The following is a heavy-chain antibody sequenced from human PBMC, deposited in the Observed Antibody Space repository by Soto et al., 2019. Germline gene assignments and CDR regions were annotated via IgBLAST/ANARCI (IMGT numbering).Heavy chain of an antibody. CDR1: GGSISSYY. J-gene: IGHJ4*02. Sequence: SETLSLTCTVSGGSISSYYWNWIRQPPGKGLEWIGYVYYSGSTNYSHSLKSRVTISVDTSKNQFSLKLSSVTAADTAVYYCAEGALGGSASGAVDYWGQGTLVTVSS. CDR3: AEGALGGSASGAVDY. CDR2: VYYSGST. D-gene: IGHD3-10*01. V-gene: IGHV4-59*01.